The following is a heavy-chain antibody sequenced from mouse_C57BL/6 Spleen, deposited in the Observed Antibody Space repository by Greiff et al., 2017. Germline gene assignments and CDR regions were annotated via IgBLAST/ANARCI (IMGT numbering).Heavy chain of an antibody. Sequence: QVQLKQPGAELVKPGASVKLSCKASGYTFTSYWMHWVKQRPGQGLEWIGMIHPNSGSTNYNEKFKSKATLTVDKSSSTAYMQLSSLTSEDSAGYYCARGNFYWYFDVWGTGTTVTVSS. V-gene: IGHV1-64*01. CDR2: IHPNSGST. CDR1: GYTFTSYW. CDR3: ARGNFYWYFDV. J-gene: IGHJ1*03.